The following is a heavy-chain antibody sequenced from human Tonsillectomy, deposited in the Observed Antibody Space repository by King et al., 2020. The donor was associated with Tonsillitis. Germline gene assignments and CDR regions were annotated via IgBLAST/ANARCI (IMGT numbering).Heavy chain of an antibody. Sequence: QLQESGPGLVKPSETLSLTCTVSGGSINSYFWTWIRQPPGKGLEWIGYIDYSGATKYHTGTTNSNPPLKSPVTIYVDTSKNQFSLNFKSVTGADTALYYCVTNSSNRYYFDHWGQGTLVSVSS. J-gene: IGHJ4*02. CDR3: VTNSSNRYYFDH. CDR2: IDYSGATKYHTGTT. D-gene: IGHD6-19*01. V-gene: IGHV4-59*01. CDR1: GGSINSYF.